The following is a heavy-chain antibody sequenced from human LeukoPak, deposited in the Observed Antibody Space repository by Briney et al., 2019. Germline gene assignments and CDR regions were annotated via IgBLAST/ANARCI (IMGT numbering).Heavy chain of an antibody. J-gene: IGHJ4*02. CDR2: IIPIFGTA. CDR3: ARGDTAMAFYYFDY. CDR1: GGTFSSYA. V-gene: IGHV1-69*06. D-gene: IGHD5-18*01. Sequence: SVKVSCKASGGTFSSYAISWVRQAPGQGLEWMGGIIPIFGTANYAQKFQGRVTITADKSTSTAYMELSSLRSEDTAAYYCARGDTAMAFYYFDYWGQGTLVTVSS.